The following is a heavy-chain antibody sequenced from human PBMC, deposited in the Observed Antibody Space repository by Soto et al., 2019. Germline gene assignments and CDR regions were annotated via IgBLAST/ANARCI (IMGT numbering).Heavy chain of an antibody. CDR1: GGTFSSYA. CDR3: VRVVAIPGYPDN. D-gene: IGHD5-12*01. CDR2: IVPIVDTS. V-gene: IGHV1-69*12. J-gene: IGHJ4*02. Sequence: QVQLVQSGAEVRQPASSVKVSCKTSGGTFSSYAISWVRQAPGQGLEWMGGIVPIVDTSTYAQKFQGRVTITADASTSTVDMELSSLRSDDTAVYYCVRVVAIPGYPDNWGQGTLVTVSS.